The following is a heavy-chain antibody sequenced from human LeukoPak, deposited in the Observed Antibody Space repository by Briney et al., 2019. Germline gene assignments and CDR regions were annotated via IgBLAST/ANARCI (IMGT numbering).Heavy chain of an antibody. D-gene: IGHD6-13*01. V-gene: IGHV3-23*01. CDR3: ARDRSGAAAGTWVY. CDR2: ISGSGGST. Sequence: PGGSLRLSCAASGFTFSSYAMSWVRQAPGKGLEWVSAISGSGGSTYYADSVKGRFSVSRDNSKDTLYLEMNSLRVEDTAVYYCARDRSGAAAGTWVYWGQGTLVAVSS. CDR1: GFTFSSYA. J-gene: IGHJ4*02.